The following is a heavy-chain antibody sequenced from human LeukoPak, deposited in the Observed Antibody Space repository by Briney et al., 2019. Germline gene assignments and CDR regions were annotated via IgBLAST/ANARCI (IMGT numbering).Heavy chain of an antibody. CDR1: GFTFSSSW. V-gene: IGHV3-74*01. J-gene: IGHJ5*02. CDR2: ISNVGSST. Sequence: GGSLRLSCAASGFTFSSSWMHWVRQAPGKGLVWVSRISNVGSSTNYADSVKGRFTIFRDNAKNTLYLQMNSLRAEDTAVYYCARDYLGRFDPWGQGTLVTVS. CDR3: ARDYLGRFDP.